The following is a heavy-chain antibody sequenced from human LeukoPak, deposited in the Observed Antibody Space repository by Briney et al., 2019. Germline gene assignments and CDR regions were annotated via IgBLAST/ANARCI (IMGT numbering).Heavy chain of an antibody. Sequence: GGSRRLSCEASGFTFSIYWMSWVRQAPGKGLEWVANIKEDGSEKDYVDSVKGRFIISRDNVENSLYLQMNSLRPEDTAMYYCARDRAVAGLFDPWGQGTLVTVSS. J-gene: IGHJ5*02. CDR3: ARDRAVAGLFDP. CDR1: GFTFSIYW. V-gene: IGHV3-7*01. D-gene: IGHD6-19*01. CDR2: IKEDGSEK.